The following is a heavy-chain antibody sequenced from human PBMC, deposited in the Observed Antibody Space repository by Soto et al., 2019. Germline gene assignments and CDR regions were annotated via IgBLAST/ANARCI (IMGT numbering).Heavy chain of an antibody. CDR2: ISSSSNNI. CDR3: ARDLTTATGAFDY. V-gene: IGHV3-21*01. D-gene: IGHD6-13*01. J-gene: IGHJ4*02. Sequence: EVQLVESGGGPVKPGGSLRLSCAASGFSLSTYSMNWVRQAPGKGLEWVSSISSSSNNIYYADSVKVRFTISRDNAKNSLFLQVNSLRDEDTAVYFCARDLTTATGAFDYWGQGTLVTVSS. CDR1: GFSLSTYS.